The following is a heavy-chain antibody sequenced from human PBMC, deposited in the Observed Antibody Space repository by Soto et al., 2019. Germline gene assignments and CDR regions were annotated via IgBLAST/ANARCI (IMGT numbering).Heavy chain of an antibody. Sequence: QVQLVQSGAEVKKPGASVKVSCKASGYTFTGDYMHWVRQAPGQGLEWMGWINPNSGGTSYAQKFQGRVTMTRDTSIRKAYLELSRLRFDDKAMYYCAKILTGYYVLDPWGQGTLVTVSS. CDR3: AKILTGYYVLDP. J-gene: IGHJ5*02. CDR1: GYTFTGDY. V-gene: IGHV1-2*02. CDR2: INPNSGGT. D-gene: IGHD3-9*01.